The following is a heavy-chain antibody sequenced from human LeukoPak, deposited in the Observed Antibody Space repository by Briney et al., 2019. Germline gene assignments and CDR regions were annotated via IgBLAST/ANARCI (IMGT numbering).Heavy chain of an antibody. Sequence: GGSLRLSCVVSGFRFDDYGMHLVRQAPGKGLEWVSGISWSGTTTGYADSVKGRFTISRDSAKNSLYLQMDSLRVEDTGLYYCAKDESTGGFAPGYFYGMGVWGQGTTVTLSS. CDR1: GFRFDDYG. V-gene: IGHV3-9*01. CDR3: AKDESTGGFAPGYFYGMGV. J-gene: IGHJ6*02. CDR2: ISWSGTTT. D-gene: IGHD3-16*01.